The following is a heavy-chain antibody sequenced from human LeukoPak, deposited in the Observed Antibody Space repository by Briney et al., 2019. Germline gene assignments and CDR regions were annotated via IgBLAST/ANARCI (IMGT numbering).Heavy chain of an antibody. V-gene: IGHV3-53*01. Sequence: GGSLRLSCAASGFTVSSNYMSWVRQAPGKGLEWVSVIYSGGSTYYADSVKGRFTISRDNSKNTLYLQMNSLRAEDTAVYYCARDFFYDSSGYYQWGQGTLVTVSS. CDR3: ARDFFYDSSGYYQ. J-gene: IGHJ4*02. CDR2: IYSGGST. D-gene: IGHD3-22*01. CDR1: GFTVSSNY.